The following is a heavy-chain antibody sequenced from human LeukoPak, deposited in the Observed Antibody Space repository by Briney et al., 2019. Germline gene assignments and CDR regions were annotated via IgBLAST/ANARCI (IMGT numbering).Heavy chain of an antibody. D-gene: IGHD6-13*01. CDR2: IGTAGDT. CDR3: ASSPAYSSSWYAIDN. V-gene: IGHV3-13*01. J-gene: IGHJ4*02. CDR1: GFTFSNYD. Sequence: GGSLRLSCAASGFTFSNYDMHWVRHAAGKGLEWVSGIGTAGDTYYPASVKGRSTISRENAKNSLYLQMNSLSAGDTAVYYCASSPAYSSSWYAIDNWGQGTLVTVSS.